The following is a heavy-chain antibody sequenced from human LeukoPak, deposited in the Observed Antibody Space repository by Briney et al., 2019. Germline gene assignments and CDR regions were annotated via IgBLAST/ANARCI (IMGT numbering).Heavy chain of an antibody. D-gene: IGHD3-9*01. CDR3: AKSPYYDILTGWGGHWYFDL. CDR1: GFTFSSYV. CDR2: ISGSGGST. Sequence: PGGSLRLSCAASGFTFSSYVMSWVRQAPGKGLEWVSAISGSGGSTYYADSVKGRFTISRDNSKNTLYLQMNSLRAEDTAVYYCAKSPYYDILTGWGGHWYFDLWGRGTLVTVSS. V-gene: IGHV3-23*01. J-gene: IGHJ2*01.